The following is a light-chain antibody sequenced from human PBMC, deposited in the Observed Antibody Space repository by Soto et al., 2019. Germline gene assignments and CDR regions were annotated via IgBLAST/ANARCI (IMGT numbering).Light chain of an antibody. CDR2: DVT. CDR3: CSFAGTNTFV. CDR1: SSDVGGYNY. J-gene: IGLJ1*01. V-gene: IGLV2-11*01. Sequence: QSALTQPRSVSGSPGQSVTISCAGTSSDVGGYNYVSWYQQHPDKAPKLLLYDVTKRPAGLPDRFSCSNSATTASLTISGLQAEDDAYYYCCSFAGTNTFVFGTGTKVTVL.